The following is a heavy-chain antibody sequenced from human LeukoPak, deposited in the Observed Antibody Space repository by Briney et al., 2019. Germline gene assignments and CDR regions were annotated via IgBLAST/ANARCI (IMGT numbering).Heavy chain of an antibody. Sequence: PGGSLRLSCAASGFTFSSYGMHWVRQAPGKGLEWVAFIRYDGSNKYYADSVKGRFTISRDNSKNTLYLQMNSLRAEDTAVYYCAKDRDLKVVPAPRREQNNDYWGQGTLVTVSS. CDR3: AKDRDLKVVPAPRREQNNDY. V-gene: IGHV3-30*02. CDR2: IRYDGSNK. D-gene: IGHD2-2*01. CDR1: GFTFSSYG. J-gene: IGHJ4*02.